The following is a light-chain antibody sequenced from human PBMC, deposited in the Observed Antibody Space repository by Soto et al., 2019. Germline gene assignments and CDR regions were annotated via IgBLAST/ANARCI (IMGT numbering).Light chain of an antibody. V-gene: IGKV1-5*03. J-gene: IGKJ2*01. CDR3: QQYHSYPYT. CDR2: RAS. CDR1: QSINHW. Sequence: DIQMTQSPSTLSASVGDRVTITCRASQSINHWLAWYQQKPGKAPKFLIYRASSLESGVPSRFSGSVSGTAFYLTTSSLQPDDLATYYCQQYHSYPYTCGQGTKLDIK.